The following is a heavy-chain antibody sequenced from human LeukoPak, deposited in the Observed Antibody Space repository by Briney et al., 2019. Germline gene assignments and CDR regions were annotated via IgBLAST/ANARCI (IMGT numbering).Heavy chain of an antibody. D-gene: IGHD3-16*01. Sequence: SETLSLTCAVYGGSFSGYYWSWIRQPPGKGLEWIGYIYYSGSTNYNPSLKSRVTISVDTSKNQFSLKLSSVTAADTAVYYCARGALEATTWGTDCWGQGTLVTVSS. J-gene: IGHJ4*02. CDR1: GGSFSGYY. V-gene: IGHV4-59*01. CDR3: ARGALEATTWGTDC. CDR2: IYYSGST.